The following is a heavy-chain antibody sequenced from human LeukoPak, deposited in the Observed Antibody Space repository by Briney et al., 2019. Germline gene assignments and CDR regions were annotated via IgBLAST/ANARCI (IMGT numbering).Heavy chain of an antibody. CDR3: AKSNGYGLVDI. D-gene: IGHD3-10*01. J-gene: IGHJ3*02. V-gene: IGHV4-59*12. CDR1: GGSISSYY. CDR2: SGST. Sequence: PSETLSLTCTVSGGSISSYYWSWIRQPPGKGLEWIGNSGSTYYSPSLRSRVTISLDTSRNQFSLKLNSVTAADTAVYYCAKSNGYGLVDIWGQGTMVTVSS.